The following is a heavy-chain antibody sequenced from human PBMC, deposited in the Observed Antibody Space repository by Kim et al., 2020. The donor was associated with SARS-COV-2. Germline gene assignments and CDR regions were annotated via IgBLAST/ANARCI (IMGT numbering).Heavy chain of an antibody. D-gene: IGHD3-10*01. J-gene: IGHJ4*02. V-gene: IGHV3-30*01. CDR3: ARDQYYHGSGTYAAADY. Sequence: SGKGGFTISRDNSKDTLSMQMNSLRTEDTAVYYCARDQYYHGSGTYAAADYWGQGTLVTVSS.